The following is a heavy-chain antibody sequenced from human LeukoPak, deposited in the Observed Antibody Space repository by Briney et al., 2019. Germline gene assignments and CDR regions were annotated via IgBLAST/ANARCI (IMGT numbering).Heavy chain of an antibody. D-gene: IGHD3-22*01. CDR1: GFTFSSYS. V-gene: IGHV3-21*01. CDR2: ISSSSSYI. CDR3: ARDRLVYYDSSGYPSHFDY. Sequence: GGSLRPSCAASGFTFSSYSMNWVRQAPGKGLEWVSSISSSSSYIYYADSVKGRFTISRDNAKNSLYLQMNSLRAEDTAVYYCARDRLVYYDSSGYPSHFDYWGQGTLVTVSS. J-gene: IGHJ4*02.